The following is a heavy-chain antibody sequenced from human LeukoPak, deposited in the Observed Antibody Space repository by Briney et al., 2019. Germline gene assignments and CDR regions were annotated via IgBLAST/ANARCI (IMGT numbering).Heavy chain of an antibody. J-gene: IGHJ6*03. Sequence: GGSLRLSCAASGFTFDDYGMSWVRQAPGKGLEWVSGINWNGGSTGYADSVKGRFTISRDNAKNSLYLQMNSLRAEDTASYYCAREIASGITIFGVVIPAYMDVWGKGTTVTVSS. V-gene: IGHV3-20*04. CDR3: AREIASGITIFGVVIPAYMDV. CDR1: GFTFDDYG. CDR2: INWNGGST. D-gene: IGHD3-3*01.